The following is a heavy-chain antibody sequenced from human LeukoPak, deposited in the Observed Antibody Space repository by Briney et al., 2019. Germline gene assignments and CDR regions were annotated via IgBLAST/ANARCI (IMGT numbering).Heavy chain of an antibody. D-gene: IGHD2-15*01. V-gene: IGHV4-4*02. J-gene: IGHJ6*03. CDR3: ARERLGYCSGGSCLSYYMDV. CDR1: GGSISSSNW. CDR2: IYHSGST. Sequence: SETLSLTCAVSGGSISSSNWWSWVRQPPGKGLEWIGEIYHSGSTNYNPSLKSRVTISVDTSKNQFSLELSSVTAADTAVYYCARERLGYCSGGSCLSYYMDVWGKGTTVTISS.